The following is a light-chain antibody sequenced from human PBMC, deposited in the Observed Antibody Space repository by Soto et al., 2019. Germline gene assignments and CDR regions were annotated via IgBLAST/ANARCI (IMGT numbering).Light chain of an antibody. CDR1: SSDVGAYNY. Sequence: QSVLTQPPSASGSPGQSVAISCTGTSSDVGAYNYVSWYQQHPGKAPKLLLYEVNKRPSGVPDRFSGSKSGNTASLTVSGLQAEDEADYYCTSFAGNYIWVFGGGTKLTVL. J-gene: IGLJ3*02. V-gene: IGLV2-8*01. CDR2: EVN. CDR3: TSFAGNYIWV.